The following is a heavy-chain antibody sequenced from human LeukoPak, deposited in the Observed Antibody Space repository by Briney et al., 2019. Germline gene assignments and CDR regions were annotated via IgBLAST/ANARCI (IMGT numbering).Heavy chain of an antibody. Sequence: GASVKVSCKASGGTFSSYAISWVRQASGQGLEWMGGIIPIFGTANYAQKFQGRVTITADESTSTAYMELSSLRSEDTAVYYCARADVSARGYWYFDLWGRGTLVTVSS. D-gene: IGHD3-16*01. CDR1: GGTFSSYA. CDR2: IIPIFGTA. J-gene: IGHJ2*01. V-gene: IGHV1-69*13. CDR3: ARADVSARGYWYFDL.